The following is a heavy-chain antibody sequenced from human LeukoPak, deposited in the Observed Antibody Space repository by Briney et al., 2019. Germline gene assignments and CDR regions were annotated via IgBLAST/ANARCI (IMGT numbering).Heavy chain of an antibody. D-gene: IGHD3-10*01. CDR2: IKEGGSEK. V-gene: IGHV3-7*01. CDR3: ARDWVAGVPFDAFDI. J-gene: IGHJ3*02. Sequence: GGSLRLSCVASGFTLSNYWMSWVRQAPGKGLEWAANIKEGGSEKYYVGSVKGRFTISRDNAKNSLYLHMDSLTAEDTAIYYCARDWVAGVPFDAFDIWGQGTMVSVSS. CDR1: GFTLSNYW.